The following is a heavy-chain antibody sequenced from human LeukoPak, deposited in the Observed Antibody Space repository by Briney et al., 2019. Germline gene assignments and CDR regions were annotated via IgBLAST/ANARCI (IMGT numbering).Heavy chain of an antibody. D-gene: IGHD1-1*01. Sequence: ASVKVSCKASGGTFSSYAISWVRQAPGQGLEWMGRIIPILDVAHYAQKFQGRVTFNADESSTTAYMELTRLKSEDTAVYFCARIETGGYYFDYWGQGTLVIVSS. V-gene: IGHV1-69*04. CDR1: GGTFSSYA. J-gene: IGHJ4*02. CDR2: IIPILDVA. CDR3: ARIETGGYYFDY.